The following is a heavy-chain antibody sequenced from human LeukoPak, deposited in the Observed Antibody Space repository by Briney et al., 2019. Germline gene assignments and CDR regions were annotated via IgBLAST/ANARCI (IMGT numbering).Heavy chain of an antibody. J-gene: IGHJ4*02. CDR1: SGSFTSGGYY. D-gene: IGHD6-13*01. CDR2: IYYSGST. Sequence: PSQTLSLTCTVSSGSFTSGGYYWSWIRQHPGKGLEWIGDIYYSGSTYYNPSLKSRVTISVDTSKNQFSLKLSSVTAADTAVYYCARGRDSSSWYVHYFDYWGQGTLVTVSS. CDR3: ARGRDSSSWYVHYFDY. V-gene: IGHV4-31*03.